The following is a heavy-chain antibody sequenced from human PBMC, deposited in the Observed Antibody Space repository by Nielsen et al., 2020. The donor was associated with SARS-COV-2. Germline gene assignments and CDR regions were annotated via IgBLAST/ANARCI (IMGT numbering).Heavy chain of an antibody. V-gene: IGHV3-30*18. CDR1: GFTFSSYG. Sequence: GESLKISCAASGFTFSSYGMHWVRQAPGKGLEWVAVISYDGSNKYYADSVKGRFTISRDNSKNTLYLQMNSLRAEDTAVYYCAKGRWTYFDYWGQGTLVTVSS. J-gene: IGHJ4*02. CDR3: AKGRWTYFDY. D-gene: IGHD2-15*01. CDR2: ISYDGSNK.